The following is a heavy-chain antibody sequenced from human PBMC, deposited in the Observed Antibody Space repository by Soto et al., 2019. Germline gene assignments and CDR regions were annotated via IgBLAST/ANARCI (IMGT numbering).Heavy chain of an antibody. J-gene: IGHJ2*01. CDR1: GYTFTDYY. V-gene: IGHV1-2*02. CDR3: AIRTGQLAIISEFDGDWFFEV. D-gene: IGHD2-2*01. CDR2: INPDSGGT. Sequence: QEQLVQSGAEVKKPGASLKVSCKASGYTFTDYYIHWVRQAPGQGLEWVGWINPDSGGTNLAQRFHDRVTMTIDTSINTPNMELISLRSDDTAVYYCAIRTGQLAIISEFDGDWFFEVWGRGTLVTVSS.